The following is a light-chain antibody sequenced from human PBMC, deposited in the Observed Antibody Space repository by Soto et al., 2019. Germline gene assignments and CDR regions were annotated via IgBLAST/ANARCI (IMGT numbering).Light chain of an antibody. Sequence: QSALTQPASVSGSPGQSITISCTGTSSDVGGYNYVSWYQQHPGKAPKLMIYEVSNRPSGVSNRFSGSKSGNTVSLTISGLQAEDEADYYCSSYTSSSTPVVFGGGTQLTVL. V-gene: IGLV2-14*01. CDR2: EVS. J-gene: IGLJ2*01. CDR3: SSYTSSSTPVV. CDR1: SSDVGGYNY.